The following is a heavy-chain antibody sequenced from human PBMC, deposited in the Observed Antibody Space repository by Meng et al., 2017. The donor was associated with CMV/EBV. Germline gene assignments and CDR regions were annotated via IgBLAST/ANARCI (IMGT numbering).Heavy chain of an antibody. CDR3: ASRVRGYSYGDFDY. V-gene: IGHV3-30*04. CDR2: ISYDESNQ. J-gene: IGHJ4*02. D-gene: IGHD5-18*01. CDR1: GVTFSSYA. Sequence: ASGVTFSSYAMRWVRKAPGKGLEWVAVISYDESNQYKADSVKGRFTITRDNYKNTLYQQKNSLRAEDTAVYYCASRVRGYSYGDFDYWGQRTLVTVSS.